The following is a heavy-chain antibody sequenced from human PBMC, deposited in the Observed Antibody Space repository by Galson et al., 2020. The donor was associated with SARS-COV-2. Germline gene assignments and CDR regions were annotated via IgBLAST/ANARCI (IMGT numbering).Heavy chain of an antibody. CDR2: ISDSGLT. Sequence: SENLSLTCSVSGASISDNYWSWIRQPPGKGLEWIGYISDSGLTYFNPSVKSGVTISRDTSNNQFFLQLSSVTAADTAVYYCARGGSSSSGNFASWGQGTLVTVSA. J-gene: IGHJ4*02. V-gene: IGHV4-59*13. CDR1: GASISDNY. D-gene: IGHD6-6*01. CDR3: ARGGSSSSGNFAS.